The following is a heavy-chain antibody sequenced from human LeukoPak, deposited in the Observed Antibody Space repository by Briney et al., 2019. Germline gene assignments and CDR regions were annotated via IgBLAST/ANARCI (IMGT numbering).Heavy chain of an antibody. Sequence: GGSLRLSCAASGFTFSSYSMNWVRQAPGKGLEWVSSINSSSSYIYYADSVKGRFTISRDNAKNSLYLQMNSLRAEDTALYYCAREKQYYYDGSAYPNCYDYWGQGTLVTVSS. CDR1: GFTFSSYS. CDR3: AREKQYYYDGSAYPNCYDY. J-gene: IGHJ4*02. CDR2: INSSSSYI. V-gene: IGHV3-21*01. D-gene: IGHD3-22*01.